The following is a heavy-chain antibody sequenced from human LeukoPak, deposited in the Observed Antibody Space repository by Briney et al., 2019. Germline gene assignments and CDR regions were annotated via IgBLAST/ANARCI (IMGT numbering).Heavy chain of an antibody. CDR3: ARALWGYAPDDYSSFDY. J-gene: IGHJ4*02. V-gene: IGHV4-59*08. CDR2: IYYSGST. CDR1: GGSISSYY. Sequence: SGTLSLTCTVSGGSISSYYWSWIRQPPGKGLEWIGYIYYSGSTNYNPSLKSRVTISVDTSKNQFSLKLSSVTAADTAVYYCARALWGYAPDDYSSFDYWGQGTLVTVSS. D-gene: IGHD4-11*01.